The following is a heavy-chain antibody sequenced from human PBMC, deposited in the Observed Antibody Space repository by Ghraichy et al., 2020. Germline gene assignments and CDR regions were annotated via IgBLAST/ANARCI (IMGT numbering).Heavy chain of an antibody. CDR2: ISSSSSYI. J-gene: IGHJ6*02. Sequence: GGSLRLSCAASGFTFSSYSMNWVRQAPGKGLEWVSSISSSSSYIYYADSVKGRFTISRDNAKNSLYLQMNSLRAEDTAVYYCARDLGAQWLGPNYYYYYGMDVWGQGTTVTVSS. CDR1: GFTFSSYS. V-gene: IGHV3-21*01. CDR3: ARDLGAQWLGPNYYYYYGMDV. D-gene: IGHD6-19*01.